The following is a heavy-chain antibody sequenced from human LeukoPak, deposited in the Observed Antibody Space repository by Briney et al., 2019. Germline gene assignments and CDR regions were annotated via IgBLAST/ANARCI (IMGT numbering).Heavy chain of an antibody. CDR1: GYTFTSYG. CDR2: ISAYNGDT. CDR3: ARDNALLWFGESTRFDY. Sequence: ASVKVSCKASGYTFTSYGISWVRQAPGQGLEWMGWISAYNGDTNYAQKLQGRVTMTTDTSTSTAYMELRSLRSDDTAVYYCARDNALLWFGESTRFDYWGQGTLVTVSS. D-gene: IGHD3-10*01. V-gene: IGHV1-18*01. J-gene: IGHJ4*02.